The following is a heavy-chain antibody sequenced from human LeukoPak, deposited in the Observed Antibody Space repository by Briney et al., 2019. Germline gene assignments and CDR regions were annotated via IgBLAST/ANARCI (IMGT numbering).Heavy chain of an antibody. Sequence: GGSLRLSCVASGFTFNNYAMSWVRQAPGKGLEWVAFIRYDGSKKYYADSVKGRVTISRDNSKSTLYLQMNSLRGEDTAVYYCVSRYQLPFDYWGQGTLVTVSS. CDR3: VSRYQLPFDY. V-gene: IGHV3-30*02. D-gene: IGHD2-2*01. J-gene: IGHJ4*02. CDR2: IRYDGSKK. CDR1: GFTFNNYA.